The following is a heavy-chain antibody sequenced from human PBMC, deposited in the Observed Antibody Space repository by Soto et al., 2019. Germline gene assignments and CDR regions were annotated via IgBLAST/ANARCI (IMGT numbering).Heavy chain of an antibody. J-gene: IGHJ6*02. Sequence: QVQLVESGGGLVKPGGSLRLSCAASGFTFSDSYMSWIRQAPGKGLEWISYITFSGNTVYYADSLKGRFTISRDNAKNSLYLQMNRLSAEDTAVYYCARVSWREKYGMDVWGQGTTVTVSS. V-gene: IGHV3-11*01. CDR2: ITFSGNTV. CDR3: ARVSWREKYGMDV. CDR1: GFTFSDSY.